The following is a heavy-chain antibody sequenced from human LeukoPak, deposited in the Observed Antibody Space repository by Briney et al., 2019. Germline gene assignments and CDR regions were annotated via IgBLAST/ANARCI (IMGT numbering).Heavy chain of an antibody. CDR3: ARRDGEGVYCSSTSCYRGDYYYYYYMDV. V-gene: IGHV3-48*01. D-gene: IGHD2-2*02. Sequence: GGSLRLSCAVPGITFSDIWVSWVRQAPGKGLEWVSYISSSSSTIYYADSVKGRFTISRDNAKNSLYLQMNSLRAEDTAVYYCARRDGEGVYCSSTSCYRGDYYYYYYMDVWGKGTTVTVSS. CDR2: ISSSSSTI. CDR1: GITFSDIW. J-gene: IGHJ6*03.